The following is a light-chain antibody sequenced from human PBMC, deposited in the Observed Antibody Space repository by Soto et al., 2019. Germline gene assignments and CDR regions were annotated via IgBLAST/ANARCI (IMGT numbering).Light chain of an antibody. Sequence: EIMMTQSPATLSVSPGERATLSCRASQSVSSSLAWYQQKPGQAPRLFIYDASTRATGIPARVSGSGSGTEFTLTISSLQSEDFAVYYCQQYNNWPLTFGGGTKVEIK. CDR2: DAS. J-gene: IGKJ4*01. V-gene: IGKV3-15*01. CDR3: QQYNNWPLT. CDR1: QSVSSS.